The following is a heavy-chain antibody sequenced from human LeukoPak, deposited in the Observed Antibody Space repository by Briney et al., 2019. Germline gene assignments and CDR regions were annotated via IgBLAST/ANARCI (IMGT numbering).Heavy chain of an antibody. J-gene: IGHJ4*02. CDR3: AKVRPYSSSSRGADY. D-gene: IGHD6-6*01. Sequence: PGGSLRLSCAASGFTFSSYAMSWVRQGPGKGLEWVSGISGSSGSTYYADSVKGRFTISRDNSKNTLYLQMNSLRAEDTAIYYCAKVRPYSSSSRGADYWGQGTLVTVSS. V-gene: IGHV3-23*01. CDR1: GFTFSSYA. CDR2: ISGSSGST.